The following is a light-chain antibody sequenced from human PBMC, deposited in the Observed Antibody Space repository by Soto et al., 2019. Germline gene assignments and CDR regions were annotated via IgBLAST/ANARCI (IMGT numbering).Light chain of an antibody. CDR1: SSNIGNNY. V-gene: IGLV1-51*02. J-gene: IGLJ3*02. CDR3: GTWDSSLSAGRV. Sequence: QSVLTQPPSVSAAPGQKVAISCSGNSSNIGNNYVSWYQHVPGTAPKLLIFENNERPSGIPDRFSGSKSGTSATLGITGLQTRDEADYYCGTWDSSLSAGRVFGGGTKVTVL. CDR2: ENN.